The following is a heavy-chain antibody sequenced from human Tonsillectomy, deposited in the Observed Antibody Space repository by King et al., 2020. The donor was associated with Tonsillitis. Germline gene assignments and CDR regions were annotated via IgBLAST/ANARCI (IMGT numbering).Heavy chain of an antibody. J-gene: IGHJ4*02. V-gene: IGHV3-33*05. CDR3: ARGRLSSSYWGIDY. CDR2: ISYDATRE. D-gene: IGHD7-27*01. Sequence: VQLVESGGGVVQPGRSLRLSCVSSGFAFRSYGMHWVRQAPGKGLEWVAVISYDATRENYADSAKGRFTISRDNSKNTLYLQMNSLRAEDTAVYYCARGRLSSSYWGIDYWGQGSLVTVSS. CDR1: GFAFRSYG.